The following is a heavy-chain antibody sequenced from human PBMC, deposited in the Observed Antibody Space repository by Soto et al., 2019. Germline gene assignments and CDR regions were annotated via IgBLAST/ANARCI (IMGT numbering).Heavy chain of an antibody. D-gene: IGHD1-1*01. V-gene: IGHV1-18*01. CDR3: ARDEAHKWNDGGWFDP. J-gene: IGHJ5*02. Sequence: QVQLVQAGAEVKKPGASVKVSCKASGYTFTSYGIIWVRQASGQGLEWMGWISAYNGNTKYAQKLQGRVTMTTDTSTSTAYMELRSLRSDDTAVYYCARDEAHKWNDGGWFDPWGQGTLVTVSS. CDR2: ISAYNGNT. CDR1: GYTFTSYG.